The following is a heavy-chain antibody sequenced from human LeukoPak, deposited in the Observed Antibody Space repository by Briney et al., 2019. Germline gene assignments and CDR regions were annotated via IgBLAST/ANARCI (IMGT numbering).Heavy chain of an antibody. Sequence: PGGSLRLSCAASGFTFSSYEMNWVRQAPGKGLEWVSYISSSGSTIYYADSVEGRFTISRDNAKNSLYLQMNSLRAEDTAVYYCARDRVRGYSYGYGDYFDYWGQGTLVTVSS. CDR1: GFTFSSYE. D-gene: IGHD5-18*01. CDR2: ISSSGSTI. V-gene: IGHV3-48*03. J-gene: IGHJ4*02. CDR3: ARDRVRGYSYGYGDYFDY.